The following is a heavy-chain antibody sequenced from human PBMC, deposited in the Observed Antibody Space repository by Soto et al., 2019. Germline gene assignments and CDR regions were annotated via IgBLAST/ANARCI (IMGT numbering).Heavy chain of an antibody. V-gene: IGHV4-39*01. CDR3: ARHPSGSCSSTSCYFRASIAARPDIQYFQH. CDR2: IYYSGST. CDR1: GGSISSSSYY. Sequence: QLQLQESGPGLVKPSETLSLTCTVSGGSISSSSYYWGWIRQPPGKGLEWIGSIYYSGSTYYNPSLKSRVTISVDTSKNQFYLKLSSVTAADTAVYYCARHPSGSCSSTSCYFRASIAARPDIQYFQHWSQGTLVTVSS. J-gene: IGHJ1*01. D-gene: IGHD2-2*01.